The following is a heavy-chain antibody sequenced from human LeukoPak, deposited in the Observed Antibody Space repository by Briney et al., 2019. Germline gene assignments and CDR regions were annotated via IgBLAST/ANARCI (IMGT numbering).Heavy chain of an antibody. J-gene: IGHJ4*02. CDR3: AKAKRPATGGFYFDY. CDR1: GFIFSSYW. V-gene: IGHV3-23*01. D-gene: IGHD3-10*01. Sequence: PGGSLRLSCGASGFIFSSYWMSWVRQAPGKGLEWVSAISGSGGSTYYADSVKGRFTISRDNSKNTLYLQMNSLRAEDTAVYYCAKAKRPATGGFYFDYWGQGTLVTVSS. CDR2: ISGSGGST.